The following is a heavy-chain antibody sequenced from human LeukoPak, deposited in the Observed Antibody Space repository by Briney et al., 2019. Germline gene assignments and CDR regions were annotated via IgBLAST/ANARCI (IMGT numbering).Heavy chain of an antibody. CDR3: ARAGDYFDY. Sequence: ALVEISCKASGYRFTSYYMHWVRQAPGQGLEWMGIINPSGGSPSYAQKFQGRVTMTSDTSTSTVYMELSSLRSEDTAVYYCARAGDYFDYWGQGTLVTVYS. CDR2: INPSGGSP. J-gene: IGHJ4*02. CDR1: GYRFTSYY. V-gene: IGHV1-46*01.